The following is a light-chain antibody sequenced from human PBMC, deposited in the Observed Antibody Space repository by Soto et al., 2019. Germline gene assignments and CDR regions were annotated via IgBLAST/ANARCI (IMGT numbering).Light chain of an antibody. CDR1: QSIGSW. V-gene: IGKV1-5*03. Sequence: DIPMTQSPSTLSASVGDRVTITCRASQSIGSWLAWYQQKPGKAPKLLIYRASSLESEVPSRFSGSESGTEFTLITNRLHPDDFSTYYGQTYNVYPRTFGQGTMVESK. J-gene: IGKJ1*01. CDR2: RAS. CDR3: QTYNVYPRT.